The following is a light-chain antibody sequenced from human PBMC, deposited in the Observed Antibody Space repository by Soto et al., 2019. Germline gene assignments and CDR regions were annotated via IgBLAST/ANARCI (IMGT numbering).Light chain of an antibody. CDR3: QAWDSSTVV. Sequence: SYELTQPPSVSVSPGQTASITCSGDKLGDKYACWYQQKPGQSPVLVIYQDSKRPSGIPKRFSGSNSGNTATLTISGTQAMDEADYYCQAWDSSTVVFGGGTKLTV. CDR2: QDS. CDR1: KLGDKY. V-gene: IGLV3-1*01. J-gene: IGLJ2*01.